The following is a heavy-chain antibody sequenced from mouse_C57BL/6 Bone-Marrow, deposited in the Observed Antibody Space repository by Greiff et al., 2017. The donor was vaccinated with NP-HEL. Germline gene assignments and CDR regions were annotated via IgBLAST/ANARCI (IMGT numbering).Heavy chain of an antibody. V-gene: IGHV3-6*01. CDR2: IRYDGSN. CDR3: ARAYGNYLDY. D-gene: IGHD2-10*02. Sequence: VQLQQSGPGLVKPSQSLSLTCSVTGYSITGGYYWNWIRRFPGNQLEWVGSIRYDGSNTYSPSLKNRISITRDTSKNQLFLKLNAVTAEDTATYYCARAYGNYLDYWGQGTTLTVSS. J-gene: IGHJ2*01. CDR1: GYSITGGYY.